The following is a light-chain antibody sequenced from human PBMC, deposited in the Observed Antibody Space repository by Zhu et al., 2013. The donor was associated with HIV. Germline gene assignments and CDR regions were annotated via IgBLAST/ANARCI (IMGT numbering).Light chain of an antibody. CDR3: QQFNSHPXYS. Sequence: AIQLTQSPSSLSASVGDRVSITCRASQVISTALAWYQQKPGETPKLLIYDASNLEGGVPSRFSGSGSGTDFTLTISNLQPEDFATYYCQQFNSHPXYSFG. V-gene: IGKV1-13*02. CDR1: QVISTA. J-gene: IGKJ1*01. CDR2: DAS.